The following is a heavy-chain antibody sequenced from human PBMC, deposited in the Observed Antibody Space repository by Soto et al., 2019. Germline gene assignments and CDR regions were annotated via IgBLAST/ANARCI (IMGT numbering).Heavy chain of an antibody. CDR3: AVGFPTGGYHNGNWFDR. V-gene: IGHV4-39*01. J-gene: IGHJ5*02. CDR1: GASISSSDYY. D-gene: IGHD1-26*01. CDR2: IYGGST. Sequence: QLQLQESGPGLVNPSETLSLTCSVSGASISSSDYYWGWIRQPAGQGLEWIGSIYGGSTYYNPSRKSRVTISVDTSNTQCSLRLCSVPGPDTAVFYCAVGFPTGGYHNGNWFDRWGQGTLVTVSS.